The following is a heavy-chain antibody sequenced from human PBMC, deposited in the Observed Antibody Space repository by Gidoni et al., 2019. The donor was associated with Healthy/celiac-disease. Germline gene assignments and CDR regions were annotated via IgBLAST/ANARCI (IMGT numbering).Heavy chain of an antibody. D-gene: IGHD6-19*01. V-gene: IGHV4-34*01. CDR3: ARGPYSSGWYVGRYYFDY. CDR2: INHSGST. Sequence: QVQLQQWGAGLLKPSETLSLTCAVYGGSFSGYYWSWIRQPPGKGLEWIGEINHSGSTNYNPSLKSRVTISVDTSKNQFSLKLSSVTAADTAVYYCARGPYSSGWYVGRYYFDYWGQGTLVTRLL. J-gene: IGHJ4*02. CDR1: GGSFSGYY.